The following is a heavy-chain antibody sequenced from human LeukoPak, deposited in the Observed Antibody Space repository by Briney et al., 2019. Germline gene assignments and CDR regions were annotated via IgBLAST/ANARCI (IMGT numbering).Heavy chain of an antibody. Sequence: PGGSLRLSCAASGFTFSSYWMSWVRQAPGKGLEWVANIKRDGSEKYYVDSVKGRFTISRDNAKNSLYLQMNSLRAGDTAVYYCATDDNSGSDYWGQGTLVTVSS. CDR3: ATDDNSGSDY. CDR2: IKRDGSEK. J-gene: IGHJ4*02. V-gene: IGHV3-7*01. D-gene: IGHD3-22*01. CDR1: GFTFSSYW.